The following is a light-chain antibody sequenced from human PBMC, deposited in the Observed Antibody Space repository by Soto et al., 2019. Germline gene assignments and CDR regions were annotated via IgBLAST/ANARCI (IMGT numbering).Light chain of an antibody. CDR1: QSVSSK. J-gene: IGKJ1*01. CDR2: DTS. V-gene: IGKV3-15*01. CDR3: QQYDSWLVWT. Sequence: EIVMTQSPATLSVSPGERAALSCRASQSVSSKLAWYRQRPGQAPRLVIYDTSTRATGVPARFSGSGSGTEFTLNITSLQSEDIAVYYCQQYDSWLVWTFGQGTKVDIK.